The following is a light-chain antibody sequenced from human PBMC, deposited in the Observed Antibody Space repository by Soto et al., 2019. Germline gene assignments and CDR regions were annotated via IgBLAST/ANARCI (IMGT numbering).Light chain of an antibody. CDR2: AAS. Sequence: DIQVTQSPSSLSASVGDRVTITCRTSQSIGNYLNWYQQKPGKAPNVLIYAASSWQSGVPSRFNGSGYRKEFTLTISSLQPEDFATYYCQQSYSSPRTFGQGTKVEIK. CDR1: QSIGNY. J-gene: IGKJ1*01. CDR3: QQSYSSPRT. V-gene: IGKV1-39*01.